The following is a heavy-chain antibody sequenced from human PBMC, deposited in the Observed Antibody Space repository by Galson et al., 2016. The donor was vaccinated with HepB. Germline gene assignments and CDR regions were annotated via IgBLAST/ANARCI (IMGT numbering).Heavy chain of an antibody. J-gene: IGHJ5*02. D-gene: IGHD4-23*01. CDR1: GFAFSSHW. CDR2: FNSDGTIS. CDR3: VRDHSVVPTTAYNWFDP. Sequence: SLRLSCAASGFAFSSHWWHWVRQDLGKGLVWVSRFNSDGTISNYADCVKGRFTISRYNAKDTLYLQMNSLRAEDTAVYFCVRDHSVVPTTAYNWFDPWGRGTLVTVSS. V-gene: IGHV3-74*01.